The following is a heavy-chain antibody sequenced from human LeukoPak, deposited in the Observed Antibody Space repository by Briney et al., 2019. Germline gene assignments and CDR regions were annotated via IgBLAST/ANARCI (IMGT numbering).Heavy chain of an antibody. CDR1: GYTFTGYY. Sequence: ASVKVSCKASGYTFTGYYMHWVRQAPGQGLEWMGWINPNSGGTNYAQKFQGRVTMTRDTSISTAYMELSRLRSDDTAVYYCARDMRVEMATISSFDYWGQGTLVTVSS. J-gene: IGHJ4*02. CDR3: ARDMRVEMATISSFDY. V-gene: IGHV1-2*02. CDR2: INPNSGGT. D-gene: IGHD5-24*01.